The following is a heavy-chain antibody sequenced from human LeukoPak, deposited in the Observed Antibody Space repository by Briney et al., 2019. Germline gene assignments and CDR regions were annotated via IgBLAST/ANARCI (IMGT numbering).Heavy chain of an antibody. V-gene: IGHV4-4*07. CDR1: GGSISRYY. CDR3: ATELGGIFDY. CDR2: LYTRGST. D-gene: IGHD1-7*01. J-gene: IGHJ4*02. Sequence: SETLSLTCTVSGGSISRYYWSWIRHPAGKGLEWLGRLYTRGSTNYNPSLKSRVTLSVDTSKNQFSLKVSSVTGEDTAVYYCATELGGIFDYWGQGTLVTVSS.